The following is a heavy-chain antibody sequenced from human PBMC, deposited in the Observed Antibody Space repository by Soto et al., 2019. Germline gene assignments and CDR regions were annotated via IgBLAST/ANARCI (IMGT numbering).Heavy chain of an antibody. D-gene: IGHD3-9*01. J-gene: IGHJ4*02. Sequence: XGSLRLSCAASGVTSSSYWMSWVRQAPGKGLEWVANIKQDGSEKCYVDSVKGRFTISRDNAKNSLYLQMNSLRAEDTAVYYCARSTYYDILTGYSPVDYWGQGALVTVSS. CDR3: ARSTYYDILTGYSPVDY. CDR2: IKQDGSEK. V-gene: IGHV3-7*03. CDR1: GVTSSSYW.